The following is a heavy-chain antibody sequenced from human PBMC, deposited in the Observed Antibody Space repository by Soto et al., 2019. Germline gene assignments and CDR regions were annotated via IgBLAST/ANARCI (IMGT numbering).Heavy chain of an antibody. CDR3: ARDSGSGANFDS. V-gene: IGHV4-61*03. Sequence: QVQLQESGPGLVKPSETLSLTCNVSGGSVTSGSYSWNWIRQPPGKGLEGLGYTFYSGSTNYNPSLKSRATISIDTSKNLLSLKLASVTAADTAIYYCARDSGSGANFDSWGHGTLVTVSS. J-gene: IGHJ4*01. CDR2: TFYSGST. D-gene: IGHD3-10*01. CDR1: GGSVTSGSYS.